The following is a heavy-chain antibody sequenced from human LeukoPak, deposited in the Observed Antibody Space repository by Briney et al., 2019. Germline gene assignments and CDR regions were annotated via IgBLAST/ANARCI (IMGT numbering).Heavy chain of an antibody. J-gene: IGHJ4*02. CDR1: GGSISSYY. V-gene: IGHV4-59*08. CDR3: ARQGDLTYYYGSGSYTY. Sequence: SETLSLTCTVSGGSISSYYWSWIRQPPGKGLEWIGYIYYSGSTNYNPSLKSRVTISVDTSKNQFSLKLSSVTAADTAVYYCARQGDLTYYYGSGSYTYWGQGNLVTVSS. D-gene: IGHD3-10*01. CDR2: IYYSGST.